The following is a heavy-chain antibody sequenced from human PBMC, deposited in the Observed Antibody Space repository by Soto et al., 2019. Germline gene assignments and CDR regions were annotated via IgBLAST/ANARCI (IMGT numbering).Heavy chain of an antibody. Sequence: GGSLRLSCAASGFTFSSYDMHWVRQAPGKGLEWVSAIGTAGDTYYPGSVKGRFTISRENAKNSLYLQMNSLRAGDTAVYYCARLFWSGYYDYWGQGTLVTVSS. CDR1: GFTFSSYD. CDR2: IGTAGDT. V-gene: IGHV3-13*01. J-gene: IGHJ4*02. D-gene: IGHD3-3*01. CDR3: ARLFWSGYYDY.